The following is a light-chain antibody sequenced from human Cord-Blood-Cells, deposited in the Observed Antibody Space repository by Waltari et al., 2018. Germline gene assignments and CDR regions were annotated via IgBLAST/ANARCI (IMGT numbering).Light chain of an antibody. V-gene: IGLV2-14*01. CDR1: SSDVGGYHY. CDR2: EVS. J-gene: IGLJ1*01. Sequence: QSALTQPASVSGSPGQSIPISCTGTSSDVGGYHYFSWYQQHPGKAPKLMIYEVSNRPSGVSNRFSGSKSGNTASLTISGLQAEDEADYYCSSYTSSSTLVFGTGTKVTVL. CDR3: SSYTSSSTLV.